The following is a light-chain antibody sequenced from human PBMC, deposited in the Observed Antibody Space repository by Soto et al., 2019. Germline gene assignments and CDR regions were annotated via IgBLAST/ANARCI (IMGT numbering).Light chain of an antibody. CDR2: DVS. V-gene: IGLV2-14*03. CDR3: SSYTTSSTYL. J-gene: IGLJ2*01. CDR1: GSNVGGYNF. Sequence: QSALTQPASVSGSHGQSITISCTGTGSNVGGYNFVSWFQHHPGEAPKLIIFDVSSRPSGVSDRFSGSKSGNTASLTSSWLQAEDEADYYCSSYTTSSTYLFGGGTKVTVL.